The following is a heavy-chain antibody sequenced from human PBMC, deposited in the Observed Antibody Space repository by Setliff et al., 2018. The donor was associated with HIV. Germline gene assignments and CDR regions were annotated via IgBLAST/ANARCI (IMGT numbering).Heavy chain of an antibody. CDR1: GFTFSSYA. V-gene: IGHV3-30*01. CDR3: ARSVIGYYYYGMDV. J-gene: IGHJ6*02. CDR2: ISYDGSNK. Sequence: GGSLRLSCAASGFTFSSYAMHWVRQAPGKGLEWVAAISYDGSNKYYADSVEGRFTISRDNSKNTLYLQMNSLRAEDTAVYYCARSVIGYYYYGMDVWGQGTLVTVSS. D-gene: IGHD3-10*01.